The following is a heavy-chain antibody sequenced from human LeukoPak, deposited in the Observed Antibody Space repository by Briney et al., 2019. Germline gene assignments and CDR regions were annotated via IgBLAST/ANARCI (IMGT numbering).Heavy chain of an antibody. CDR3: AKGGRITIFGVVIGTFDY. CDR1: GFSFSSYA. J-gene: IGHJ4*02. CDR2: ISGSGGST. D-gene: IGHD3-3*01. Sequence: GGSLRLSCAASGFSFSSYAVSWVRQAPGKGLEWVSAISGSGGSTYYGDSVKGRFTISRDNSKNTLYLQMNSLRAEDTAVYYCAKGGRITIFGVVIGTFDYWGQGTLVTVSS. V-gene: IGHV3-23*01.